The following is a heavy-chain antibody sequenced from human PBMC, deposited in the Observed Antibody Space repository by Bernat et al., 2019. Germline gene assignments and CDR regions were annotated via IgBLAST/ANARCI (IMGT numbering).Heavy chain of an antibody. J-gene: IGHJ6*02. CDR3: ARGGSDILTGDYYGMDV. Sequence: EVQLVESGGGLVQPGGSLRLSCAASGFTFSSYEMNWVRQAPGKGLEWVSYISSSGSTIYYADSVKGRFTISRDNAKNSLYLQMNSLRAEDTAVYYCARGGSDILTGDYYGMDVWGQGTTVTVSS. V-gene: IGHV3-48*03. CDR2: ISSSGSTI. CDR1: GFTFSSYE. D-gene: IGHD3-9*01.